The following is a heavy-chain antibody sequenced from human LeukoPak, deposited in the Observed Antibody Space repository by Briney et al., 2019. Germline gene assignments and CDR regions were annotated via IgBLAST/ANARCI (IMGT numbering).Heavy chain of an antibody. CDR1: GGSISSYY. CDR3: ARDNSFGRTISYYFDY. Sequence: SETLSLTCTVSGGSISSYYWSWIRQPPGKGLEWIGYISYNGNTNYNPSLKSRVTISADTSKNQLSLRLSSVTAADTAVYYCARDNSFGRTISYYFDYWGQGTLVTVSS. J-gene: IGHJ4*02. V-gene: IGHV4-59*01. D-gene: IGHD3-10*01. CDR2: ISYNGNT.